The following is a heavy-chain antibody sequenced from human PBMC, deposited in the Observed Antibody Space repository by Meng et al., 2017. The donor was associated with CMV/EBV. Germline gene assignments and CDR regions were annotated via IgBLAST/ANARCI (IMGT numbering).Heavy chain of an antibody. CDR1: GYTFTSYD. CDR3: ARGGDIVVVPAAFPYYYYGMDV. CDR2: IIPILGIA. Sequence: SVKVSCKASGYTFTSYDINWVRQAPGQGLEWMGGIIPILGIANYAQKFQGRVTITADKSTSTAYMELSSLRSEDTAVYYCARGGDIVVVPAAFPYYYYGMDVWGRGTTVTVSS. V-gene: IGHV1-69*10. J-gene: IGHJ6*02. D-gene: IGHD2-2*01.